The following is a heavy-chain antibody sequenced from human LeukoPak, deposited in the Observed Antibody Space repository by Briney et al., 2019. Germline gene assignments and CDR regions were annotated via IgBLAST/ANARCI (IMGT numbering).Heavy chain of an antibody. D-gene: IGHD3-22*01. CDR3: ARKYYYDSNGYYYFDY. CDR1: GGTFSSYA. J-gene: IGHJ4*02. CDR2: IIPIFGTA. Sequence: PEALVKVSCKASGGTFSSYAISWVRQAPGQGLEWMGGIIPIFGTANYAQKFQGRVTITTDESTSTAYMELSSLRSEDTAVYYCARKYYYDSNGYYYFDYWGQGTLVTVSS. V-gene: IGHV1-69*05.